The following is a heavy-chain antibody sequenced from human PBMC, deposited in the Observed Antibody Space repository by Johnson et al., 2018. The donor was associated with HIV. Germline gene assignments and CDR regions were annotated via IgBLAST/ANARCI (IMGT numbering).Heavy chain of an antibody. J-gene: IGHJ3*02. Sequence: VRLVESGGGLVQPGGSLRLSCAASGFTFSSYWMSWVRQAPGKGLEWVGRIKRYSDGGAIDYAAAVKGRFTISRDDSKNTLYLQMNSLRAEDTALYYCARVRGGSYYLDGFDIWGQGTMVTVSS. CDR1: GFTFSSYW. CDR2: IKRYSDGGAI. CDR3: ARVRGGSYYLDGFDI. V-gene: IGHV3-15*05. D-gene: IGHD1-26*01.